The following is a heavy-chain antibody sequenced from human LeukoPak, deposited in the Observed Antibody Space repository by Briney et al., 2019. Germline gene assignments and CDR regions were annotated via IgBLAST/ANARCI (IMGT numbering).Heavy chain of an antibody. V-gene: IGHV1-3*01. CDR2: INAGNGNT. Sequence: ASVNVSCKASGYTFTTYAMHWVRQAPGQRLEWMGWINAGNGNTKYSQKFQARVTITRDTSASTAYMELSSLRSGDTAVYYCARDPIGSRWPYYFDYWGQGTLVTVSS. CDR3: ARDPIGSRWPYYFDY. CDR1: GYTFTTYA. D-gene: IGHD6-13*01. J-gene: IGHJ4*02.